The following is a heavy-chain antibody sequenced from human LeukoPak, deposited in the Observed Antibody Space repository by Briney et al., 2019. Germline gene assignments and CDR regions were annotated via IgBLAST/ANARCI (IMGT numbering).Heavy chain of an antibody. CDR1: GLTFSNVW. V-gene: IGHV3-21*01. D-gene: IGHD2-15*01. CDR2: ISSSSSYI. Sequence: PGGSLRLSCIVSGLTFSNVWMSWVRQAPGKGLEWVSSISSSSSYIYYADSVKGRFTISRDNARNSLYLQMNSLRAEDTAVYYCARDGLAAATLHWCFDLWGRGNLVTVSS. CDR3: ARDGLAAATLHWCFDL. J-gene: IGHJ2*01.